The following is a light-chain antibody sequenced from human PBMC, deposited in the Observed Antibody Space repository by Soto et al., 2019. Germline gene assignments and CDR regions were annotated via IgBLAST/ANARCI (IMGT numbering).Light chain of an antibody. V-gene: IGLV4-69*01. CDR1: SGHSIYA. CDR3: QTWVTGPVV. Sequence: QPVLTQSPSASASLGASVKLTCTLSSGHSIYAIAWHQQQPEKGPRYLMKLNSDGSHSKGDGIPDRFSGSSSGAERYLTISSLQSEDEADYSCQTWVTGPVVFGGGTKLTVL. CDR2: LNSDGSH. J-gene: IGLJ2*01.